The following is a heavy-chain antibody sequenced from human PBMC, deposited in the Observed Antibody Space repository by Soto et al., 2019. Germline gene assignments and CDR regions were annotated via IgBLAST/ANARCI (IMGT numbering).Heavy chain of an antibody. CDR1: GFTLSSYS. CDR3: ARTGSNGFLDY. V-gene: IGHV3-48*04. CDR2: ITGSSNTI. D-gene: IGHD3-16*01. J-gene: IGHJ4*02. Sequence: EVQPVESGGDLVQPGGSLRLSCEASGFTLSSYSMNWVRQAPGKGLEWVSYITGSSNTIYYRDSVKGRFIISRDNAKNSLYLQVNSLRVDDTAVYYCARTGSNGFLDYWGQGTRVTVSS.